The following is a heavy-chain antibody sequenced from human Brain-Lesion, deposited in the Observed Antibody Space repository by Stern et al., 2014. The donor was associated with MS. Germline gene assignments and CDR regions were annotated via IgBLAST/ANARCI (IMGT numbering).Heavy chain of an antibody. V-gene: IGHV3-21*01. Sequence: EVQLVESGGGLVKPGGSLGLSCAASGFTFSSYTMNWVRQAPGKGLEWVSSINRGSDYIYYADSVKGRFPISRDNAKNSLYLQMNSLRAEDTALYYCARVETPLADFYYYYGMDVWGQGTTVTVSS. CDR1: GFTFSSYT. J-gene: IGHJ6*02. CDR3: ARVETPLADFYYYYGMDV. D-gene: IGHD5-18*01. CDR2: INRGSDYI.